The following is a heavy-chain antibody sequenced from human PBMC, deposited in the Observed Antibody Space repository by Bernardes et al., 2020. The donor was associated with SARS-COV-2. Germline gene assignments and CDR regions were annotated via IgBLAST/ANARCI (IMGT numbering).Heavy chain of an antibody. CDR2: IYTSGAT. Sequence: SETLSLTCSVSGGPINAGGYYWTWVRQHPGRGLEWLGYIYTSGATYYNPSLKSRISIWMDNSKNQFSLNLTSVTAADTAIYYCARAEVGRFSQREDWFDPWGQGALVTVSS. D-gene: IGHD3-3*01. V-gene: IGHV4-31*03. CDR1: GGPINAGGYY. CDR3: ARAEVGRFSQREDWFDP. J-gene: IGHJ5*02.